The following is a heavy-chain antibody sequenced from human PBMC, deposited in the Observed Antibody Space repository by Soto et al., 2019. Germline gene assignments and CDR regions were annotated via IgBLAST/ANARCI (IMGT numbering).Heavy chain of an antibody. J-gene: IGHJ4*02. D-gene: IGHD6-6*01. CDR3: ARHGSRIAARPGYFDY. CDR2: IYYSGST. Sequence: SETLSLTCTVSGGSISSSSYYWGWIRQPPGKGLEWIGSIYYSGSTYYNPSLKSRVTISVDTSKNQFSLKLSSVTAADTAVYYCARHGSRIAARPGYFDYWGQGTLVTVSS. CDR1: GGSISSSSYY. V-gene: IGHV4-39*01.